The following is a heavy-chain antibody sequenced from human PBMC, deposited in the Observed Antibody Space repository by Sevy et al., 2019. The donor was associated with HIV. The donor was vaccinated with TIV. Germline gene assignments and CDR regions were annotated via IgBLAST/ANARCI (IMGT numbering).Heavy chain of an antibody. V-gene: IGHV1-69*13. CDR1: GGTFSSYA. Sequence: ASVKVSCKASGGTFSSYAISWVRQAPGQGLEWMGGIIPIFGTANYAQKFQGRVTITADESTSTAYMELSSLRSEDTAVYYCARASDCAGDRRPEGYYYYAMDVWGQGTTVTVSS. J-gene: IGHJ6*02. D-gene: IGHD2-21*02. CDR3: ARASDCAGDRRPEGYYYYAMDV. CDR2: IIPIFGTA.